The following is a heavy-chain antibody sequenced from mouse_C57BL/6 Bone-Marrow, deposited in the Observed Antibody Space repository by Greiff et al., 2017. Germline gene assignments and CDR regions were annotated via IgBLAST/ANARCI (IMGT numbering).Heavy chain of an antibody. J-gene: IGHJ4*01. CDR2: VDPENGDT. V-gene: IGHV14-4*01. CDR3: TALITTVVATDFYAMDY. Sequence: EVTLMESGAELVRPGASVKLSCTASGFNLKDDYMHWVKHRPPPGLGLIGWVDPENGDTEYASTFQGKAPIIADTSSNTAYLQLSSLTSEDTAVYYGTALITTVVATDFYAMDYWGQGTSVTVSS. D-gene: IGHD1-1*01. CDR1: GFNLKDDY.